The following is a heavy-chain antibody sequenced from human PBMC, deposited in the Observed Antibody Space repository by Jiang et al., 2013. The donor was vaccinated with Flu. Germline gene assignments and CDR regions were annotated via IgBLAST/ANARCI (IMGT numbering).Heavy chain of an antibody. D-gene: IGHD5-12*01. J-gene: IGHJ5*02. CDR2: ISSSSSYI. Sequence: GGSLRLSCAASGFTFSSYSMNWVRQPPGKGLEWVSSISSSSSYIHYADSVRGRFTISRDNAKNSLYLQMNSLRAEDTAVYYCAREVVGYVDIVLTTNWFDPWGQGTLVTVSS. CDR1: GFTFSSYS. V-gene: IGHV3-21*01. CDR3: AREVVGYVDIVLTTNWFDP.